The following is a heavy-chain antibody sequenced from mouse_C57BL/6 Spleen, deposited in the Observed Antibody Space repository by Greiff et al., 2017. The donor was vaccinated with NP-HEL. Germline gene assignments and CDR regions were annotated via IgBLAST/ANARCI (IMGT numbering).Heavy chain of an antibody. CDR2: INPSTGGT. CDR1: GYSFTGYY. V-gene: IGHV1-42*01. CDR3: ARTYAYYSKKGYYFDY. Sequence: EVQLQQSGPELVKPGASVKISCKASGYSFTGYYMNWVKQSPEKSLEWIGEINPSTGGTTYNQKFKAKATLTVDKSSSTAYMQLKSLTSEDSAVYYCARTYAYYSKKGYYFDYWGQGTTLTVSS. D-gene: IGHD2-5*01. J-gene: IGHJ2*01.